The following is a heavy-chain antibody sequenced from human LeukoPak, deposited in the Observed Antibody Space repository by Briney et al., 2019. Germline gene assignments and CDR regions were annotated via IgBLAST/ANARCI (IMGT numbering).Heavy chain of an antibody. Sequence: PSETLSLTCTVSGGSISSSSYYWGWIRQPPGKGLEWIGRMYTSGSTNYNPSLKSRVTISVDTSKDQFSLKLSSVTAADTAVYYCARTALGYCTSTNCYLFDYWGQGTLVTVSS. J-gene: IGHJ4*02. V-gene: IGHV4-39*07. CDR3: ARTALGYCTSTNCYLFDY. CDR1: GGSISSSSYY. D-gene: IGHD2-2*01. CDR2: MYTSGST.